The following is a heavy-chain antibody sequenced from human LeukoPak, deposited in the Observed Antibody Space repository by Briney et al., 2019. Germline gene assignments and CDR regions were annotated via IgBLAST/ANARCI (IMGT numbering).Heavy chain of an antibody. CDR1: GGSFSGYY. Sequence: SETLSLTCAVYGGSFSGYYWSWIRQPPGKGLEWIGEINHSGSTNYNPSLKSRVTISVDTSKNQFSLKLSSVTAADTAVYYCARHVGFGGPYYWGQGTLVTVSS. CDR3: ARHVGFGGPYY. V-gene: IGHV4-34*01. CDR2: INHSGST. D-gene: IGHD3-10*01. J-gene: IGHJ4*02.